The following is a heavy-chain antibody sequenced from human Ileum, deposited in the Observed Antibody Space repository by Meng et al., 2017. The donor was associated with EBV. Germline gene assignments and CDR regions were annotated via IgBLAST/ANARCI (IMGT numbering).Heavy chain of an antibody. D-gene: IGHD3-22*01. CDR3: ASSDYYRSNY. V-gene: IGHV4-4*02. CDR1: GGSISRSDW. CDR2: TSHSGST. J-gene: IGHJ4*02. Sequence: QVDAEESGPGLVKPSETLSLTCAVSGGSISRSDWWSWVRQPPGKGLEWIGETSHSGSTNYSPSLKSRVTISLDKSKNQLSLKLNSVTAADTAVYYCASSDYYRSNYWGQGTLVTVSS.